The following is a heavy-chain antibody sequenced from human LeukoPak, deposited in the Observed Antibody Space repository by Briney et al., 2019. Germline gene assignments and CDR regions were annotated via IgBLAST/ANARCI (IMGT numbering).Heavy chain of an antibody. D-gene: IGHD5-18*01. CDR1: GGSITSFY. Sequence: KPSETLSFTCAVSGGSITSFYWSWIRQPPGKGLEYIGHIYQSGTTNYNPSLRSRVTLSIDTSKNQFSLRLTSLTAADTAVYFCARLGYNYGFDPWGQGTLVTVSS. V-gene: IGHV4-59*08. CDR3: ARLGYNYGFDP. CDR2: IYQSGTT. J-gene: IGHJ5*02.